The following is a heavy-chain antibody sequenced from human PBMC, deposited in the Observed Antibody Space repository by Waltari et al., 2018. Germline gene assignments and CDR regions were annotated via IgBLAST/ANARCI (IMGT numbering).Heavy chain of an antibody. V-gene: IGHV4-39*07. Sequence: QLQLQESVPRLVKPAETLSLTCTVSGDSVSSGPYFWAWISQPPGQGLEWLGSMFYSGSSYRNSSFKSRVTISVDPSKNEVSVQLKSVTAADTAVNFCARDRSGTINSFDPWGRGTLVPVSS. CDR1: GDSVSSGPYF. D-gene: IGHD2-2*01. CDR3: ARDRSGTINSFDP. J-gene: IGHJ5*02. CDR2: MFYSGSS.